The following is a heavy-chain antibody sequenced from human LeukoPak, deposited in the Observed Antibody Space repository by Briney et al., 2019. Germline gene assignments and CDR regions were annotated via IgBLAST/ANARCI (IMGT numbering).Heavy chain of an antibody. CDR3: ARDGRNNSWYGMDV. CDR1: GFTVSSNY. V-gene: IGHV3-66*01. J-gene: IGHJ6*02. D-gene: IGHD6-13*01. Sequence: GGSLRLSCAASGFTVSSNYMSWVRQAPGKGLEWVSIIYRVGSTFYADSVEGRFTISRDNSKNTLYLQMNSLRVEDTAIYYCARDGRNNSWYGMDVWGQGTTVTVSS. CDR2: IYRVGST.